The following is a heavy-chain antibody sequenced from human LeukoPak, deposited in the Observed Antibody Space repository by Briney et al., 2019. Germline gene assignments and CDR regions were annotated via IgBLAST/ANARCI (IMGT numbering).Heavy chain of an antibody. Sequence: GGSLRLSCAASGFTVSSNYMSWVRQAPGKGLEWVSVIYSGGSTYYADSVKGRFTISRDNSKNTLYLQMNSLRAEDTAVYYGARCDSSGYNDAFDIWGQGTMVTVSS. CDR1: GFTVSSNY. V-gene: IGHV3-53*01. CDR3: ARCDSSGYNDAFDI. J-gene: IGHJ3*02. D-gene: IGHD3-22*01. CDR2: IYSGGST.